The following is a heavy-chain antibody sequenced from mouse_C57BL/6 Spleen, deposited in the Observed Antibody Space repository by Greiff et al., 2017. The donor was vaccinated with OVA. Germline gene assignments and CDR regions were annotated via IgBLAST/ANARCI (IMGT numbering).Heavy chain of an antibody. D-gene: IGHD2-14*01. V-gene: IGHV10-1*01. CDR3: GRGGGTLRAMDY. CDR1: GFSFNTYA. Sequence: EVQLVESGGGLVQPKGSLKLSCAASGFSFNTYAMNWVRQAPGKGLEWVARIRSKSNNYATYYADSVKDRFTISRDDSESMLYLQMNNLKTEDTAMYYCGRGGGTLRAMDYWGQGTSVTVSS. J-gene: IGHJ4*01. CDR2: IRSKSNNYAT.